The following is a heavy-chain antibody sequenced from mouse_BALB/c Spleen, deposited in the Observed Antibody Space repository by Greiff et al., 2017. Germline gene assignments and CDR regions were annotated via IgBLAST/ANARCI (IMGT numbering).Heavy chain of an antibody. J-gene: IGHJ2*01. V-gene: IGHV1S127*01. D-gene: IGHD1-1*01. CDR3: TRSGYGSSYFDY. CDR1: GYTFTSYW. CDR2: IDPSDSYT. Sequence: VQLQQPGAELVKPGASVKMSCKASGYTFTSYWMHWVKQRPGQGLEWIGVIDPSDSYTSYNQKFKGKATLTVDTSSSTAYMQLSSLTSEDSAVYYCTRSGYGSSYFDYWGQSTTLTVSS.